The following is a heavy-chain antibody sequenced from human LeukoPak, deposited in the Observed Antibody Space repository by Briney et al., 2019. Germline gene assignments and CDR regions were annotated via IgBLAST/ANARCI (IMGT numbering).Heavy chain of an antibody. D-gene: IGHD2-2*01. CDR3: ARDGRYCSTTSCQGWFDP. V-gene: IGHV4-31*03. J-gene: IGHJ5*02. CDR2: IYHSGST. Sequence: SQTLSLTCSVSGGSISSGGYYWNWICQHPGKGLEWIGYIYHSGSTNYNPSLKSRVTISVDTSKNQFSLKLNSVTAADTAVYYCARDGRYCSTTSCQGWFDPWGQGTLVTVSS. CDR1: GGSISSGGYY.